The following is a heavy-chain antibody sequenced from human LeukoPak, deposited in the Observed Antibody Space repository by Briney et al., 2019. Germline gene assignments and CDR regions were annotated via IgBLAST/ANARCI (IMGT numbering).Heavy chain of an antibody. CDR2: IYYSGST. V-gene: IGHV4-59*08. D-gene: IGHD6-6*01. Sequence: SETLSLTCTVSGGSISSYYWSWIRQPPGKGLEWIGYIYYSGSTNYNPSLKSRVTISVDTSKNQFSLKLSSVTAADTAVYYCARRSSVAARPEYYYYYMDVWGKGTTVTVSS. CDR3: ARRSSVAARPEYYYYYMDV. J-gene: IGHJ6*03. CDR1: GGSISSYY.